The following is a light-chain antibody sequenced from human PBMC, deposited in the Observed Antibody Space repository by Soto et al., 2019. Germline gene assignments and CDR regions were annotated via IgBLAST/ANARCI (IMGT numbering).Light chain of an antibody. CDR3: QQRSNWPPIT. Sequence: EIVMTQSPATLSVSPGERATLSCRVSQSVSSNLAWYQQKPGQAPRLLIYGASNRAAGIPARFSGSGSGTDFTLTINSLEPEDFAVYYCQQRSNWPPITFGQGTRLEIK. J-gene: IGKJ5*01. V-gene: IGKV3-11*01. CDR1: QSVSSN. CDR2: GAS.